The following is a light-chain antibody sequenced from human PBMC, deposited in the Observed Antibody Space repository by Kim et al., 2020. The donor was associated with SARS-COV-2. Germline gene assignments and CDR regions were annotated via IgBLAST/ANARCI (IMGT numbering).Light chain of an antibody. J-gene: IGKJ2*01. CDR3: QQSYIAPYT. Sequence: ATVGDRVTITCRASQNIHIYLNWYQQKPGKAPNLLIYATSTLESGVPSRFSGSRSGTTFTLTISSLRPEDFATYYCQQSYIAPYTFGQGAKLEVK. CDR2: ATS. CDR1: QNIHIY. V-gene: IGKV1-39*01.